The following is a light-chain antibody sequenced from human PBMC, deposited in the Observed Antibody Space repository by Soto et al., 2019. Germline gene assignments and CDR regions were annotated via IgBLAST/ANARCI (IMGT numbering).Light chain of an antibody. J-gene: IGLJ1*01. V-gene: IGLV2-14*01. CDR2: EVS. Sequence: QSVLTQPASVSGSPGQSITISCTGTKYDIGAYNFVSWYQQHPGKAPKLMIYEVSTRPSGVSNRFSGSKSGSTASLTISGLQTEDEAHYHCSSYSSSSIPYVFGTGTKVTVL. CDR1: KYDIGAYNF. CDR3: SSYSSSSIPYV.